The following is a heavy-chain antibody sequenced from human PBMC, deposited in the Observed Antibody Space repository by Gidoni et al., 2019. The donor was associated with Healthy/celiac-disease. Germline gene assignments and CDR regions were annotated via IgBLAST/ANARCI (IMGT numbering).Heavy chain of an antibody. J-gene: IGHJ6*02. D-gene: IGHD4-17*01. CDR3: ARDYDYGGKRHYGMDV. CDR2: INYSGSN. Sequence: QVQLQESGPGLVKPAETLSLTCTVSGGSISSYYWSWIRQPPGKGLEWIGYINYSGSNNYNPSLKSRVTISVDTSKNQFSLKLSSVTVADTAVYYCARDYDYGGKRHYGMDVWGQGTTVTVSS. V-gene: IGHV4-59*01. CDR1: GGSISSYY.